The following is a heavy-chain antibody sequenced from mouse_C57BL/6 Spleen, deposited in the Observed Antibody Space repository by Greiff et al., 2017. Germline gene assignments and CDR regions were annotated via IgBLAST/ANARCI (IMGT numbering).Heavy chain of an antibody. V-gene: IGHV3-6*01. D-gene: IGHD2-3*01. CDR1: GYSITSGYY. CDR2: ISYDGSN. CDR3: ARAVYDAVRAWFAY. J-gene: IGHJ3*01. Sequence: EVKVEESGPGLVKPSQSLSLTCSVTGYSITSGYYWNWIRQFPGNKLEWMGYISYDGSNNYNPSLKNRISITRDTSKNQFFLKLNSVTTEDTAPYYCARAVYDAVRAWFAYWGQGTLVTVSA.